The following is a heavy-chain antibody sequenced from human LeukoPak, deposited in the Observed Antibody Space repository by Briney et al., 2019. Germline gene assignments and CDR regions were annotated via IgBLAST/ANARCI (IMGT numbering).Heavy chain of an antibody. CDR3: ARDHNWGPDY. CDR2: IHPGRGDT. CDR1: GYTFTNHY. Sequence: ASVKVSCKALGYTFTNHYFHWLRQAPGQGIEWMGWIHPGRGDTNIAQKFQGRVSLTRDMSISTAYMELSRLTSDDTAVYYCARDHNWGPDYWGQGTLVSVSS. J-gene: IGHJ4*02. D-gene: IGHD7-27*01. V-gene: IGHV1-2*02.